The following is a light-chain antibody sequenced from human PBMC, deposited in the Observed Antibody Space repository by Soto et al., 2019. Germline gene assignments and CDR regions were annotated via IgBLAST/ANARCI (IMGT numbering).Light chain of an antibody. CDR3: SSYTTSVRV. CDR1: SSDVGGYNY. Sequence: QSVLTQPPSASGSPGQSVTICCTGTSSDVGGYNYVSWYQQYPGKAPKLLIYEVTKRPSGVPDRFSGSKSGNTASLTVSGLQIDDEADYYCSSYTTSVRVFGTGTKVTVL. V-gene: IGLV2-8*01. CDR2: EVT. J-gene: IGLJ1*01.